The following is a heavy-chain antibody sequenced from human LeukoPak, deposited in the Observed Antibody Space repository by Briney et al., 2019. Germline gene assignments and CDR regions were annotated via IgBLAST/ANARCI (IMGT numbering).Heavy chain of an antibody. D-gene: IGHD2-15*01. V-gene: IGHV4-38-2*02. Sequence: SETLSLTCAVSGYSISSGYYWGWIRQPPGKGLEWIGSIYHSGSTYYNPSLKSRVTISVDTSKNQFSLKLSSVTAADTAVYYCARDYLTSNGGSCYECHNWFDPWGQGTLVTVSS. CDR1: GYSISSGYY. CDR3: ARDYLTSNGGSCYECHNWFDP. CDR2: IYHSGST. J-gene: IGHJ5*02.